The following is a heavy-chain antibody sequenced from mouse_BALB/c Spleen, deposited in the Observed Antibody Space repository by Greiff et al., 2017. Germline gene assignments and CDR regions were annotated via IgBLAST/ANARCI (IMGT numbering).Heavy chain of an antibody. D-gene: IGHD2-4*01. J-gene: IGHJ2*01. CDR2: IRSKSNNYAT. CDR3: VRHDYDY. CDR1: GFTFNTYA. V-gene: IGHV10-1*02. Sequence: VQLKESGGGLVQPKGSLKLSCAASGFTFNTYAMNWVRQAPGKGLEWVARIRSKSNNYATYYADSVKDRFTISRDDSQSMLYLQMNNLKTEDTAMYYCVRHDYDYWGQGTTLTVSS.